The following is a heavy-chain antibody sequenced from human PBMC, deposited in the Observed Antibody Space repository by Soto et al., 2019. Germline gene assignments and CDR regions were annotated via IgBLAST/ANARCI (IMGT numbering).Heavy chain of an antibody. D-gene: IGHD3-22*01. CDR3: ARVPYYYDSSDIDY. CDR2: IYYSGST. CDR1: GGSVSSGSYY. J-gene: IGHJ4*02. Sequence: PSETLSLTCTVSGGSVSSGSYYWSWIRQPPGKGLEWIGYIYYSGSTNYNPSLKSRVTISVDTSKNQFSLKLSSVTAADTAVYYCARVPYYYDSSDIDYWGQGTLVTVS. V-gene: IGHV4-61*01.